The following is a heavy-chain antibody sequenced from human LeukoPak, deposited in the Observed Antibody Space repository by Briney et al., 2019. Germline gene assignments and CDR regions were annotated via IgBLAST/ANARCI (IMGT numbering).Heavy chain of an antibody. V-gene: IGHV3-33*01. CDR3: ARERRSSGPSDAFDI. Sequence: PGGSLRLSCAASGFTFSSYGMHWVRQAPGKGLEWVAVIWYDGSNKYYADSVKGRFTISRDNSKNTLYLQMNSLRAEDTAVYYCARERRSSGPSDAFDIWGQGTMVTVSS. J-gene: IGHJ3*02. D-gene: IGHD3-22*01. CDR2: IWYDGSNK. CDR1: GFTFSSYG.